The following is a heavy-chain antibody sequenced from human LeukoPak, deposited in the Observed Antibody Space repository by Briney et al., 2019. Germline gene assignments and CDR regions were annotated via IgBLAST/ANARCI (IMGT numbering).Heavy chain of an antibody. V-gene: IGHV3-43*01. Sequence: GGSLRLSCAASGFTFNDYSMHWVRQPPGKGLEWVSLISWDGGSRYYADSVRGRFTISKDNSKNSLYLQMNSLTTEDTALYYCAKDISKTGLAIADYWGQGTLVTVSS. CDR1: GFTFNDYS. CDR3: AKDISKTGLAIADY. J-gene: IGHJ4*02. CDR2: ISWDGGSR. D-gene: IGHD3-3*02.